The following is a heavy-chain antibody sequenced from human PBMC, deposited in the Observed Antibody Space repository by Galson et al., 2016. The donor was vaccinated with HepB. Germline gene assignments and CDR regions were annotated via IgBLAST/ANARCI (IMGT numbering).Heavy chain of an antibody. V-gene: IGHV6-1*01. Sequence: CAISGDSVSSKSASWIWIRQSPSRGLEWLGRAYFRSKWYHDCAPSVKSRITITPDPSRNQFSLQLDSVTPEDTAIYYCSRGPRNYTSGWTFDYWGQGTLVTVSS. CDR2: AYFRSKWYH. CDR1: GDSVSSKSAS. D-gene: IGHD6-19*01. J-gene: IGHJ4*02. CDR3: SRGPRNYTSGWTFDY.